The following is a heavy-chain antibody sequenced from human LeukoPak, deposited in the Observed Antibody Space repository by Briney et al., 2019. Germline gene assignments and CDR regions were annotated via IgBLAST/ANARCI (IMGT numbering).Heavy chain of an antibody. CDR1: GYSFTDYY. J-gene: IGHJ5*02. CDR2: INPNSGGT. CDR3: ARADRLHGGPYLIGP. Sequence: ASVKVSCKTSGYSFTDYYMHWVRQAPGQGLEWMGWINPNSGGTSSAQKSQGRVTMTRDTSITTVYMEVSWLTSDDTAIYYCARADRLHGGPYLIGPWGQGTLVTVSS. D-gene: IGHD2-21*01. V-gene: IGHV1-2*02.